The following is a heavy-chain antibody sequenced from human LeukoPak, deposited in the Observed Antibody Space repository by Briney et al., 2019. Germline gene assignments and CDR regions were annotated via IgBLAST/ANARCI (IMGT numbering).Heavy chain of an antibody. CDR2: ISSSSSYI. J-gene: IGHJ4*02. CDR1: GFTFSSYS. D-gene: IGHD1-20*01. CDR3: ASIGLNWNELTY. Sequence: GGYLRLSCAASGFTFSSYSMNWVRQAPGKGLEWVSSISSSSSYIYYADSVKGRFTISRDNAKNSLYLQMNSLRAEDTAVYYCASIGLNWNELTYWGQGTLVTVSS. V-gene: IGHV3-21*01.